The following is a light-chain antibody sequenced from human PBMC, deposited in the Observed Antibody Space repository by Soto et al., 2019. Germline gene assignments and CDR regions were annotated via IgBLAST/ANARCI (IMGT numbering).Light chain of an antibody. V-gene: IGKV1-5*01. CDR1: QSISSW. Sequence: DIQMTQSPSTLSASVGDRVTITCRASQSISSWLAWYQQKPGKAPKLLIYDASSLESGVPSRFSGSGSGTEFTLTISSLRPDDFAPYYCQQYNSYSRTLGQGTKVDIK. CDR2: DAS. J-gene: IGKJ1*01. CDR3: QQYNSYSRT.